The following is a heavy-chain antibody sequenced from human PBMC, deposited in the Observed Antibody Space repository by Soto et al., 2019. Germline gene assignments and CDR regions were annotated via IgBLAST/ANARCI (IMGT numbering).Heavy chain of an antibody. V-gene: IGHV3-30*18. D-gene: IGHD6-19*01. CDR2: ISDDGSQK. J-gene: IGHJ4*02. CDR3: AKAAPGGWHFFDT. CDR1: GFTFRTYG. Sequence: GGSLRLSCAASGFTFRTYGMHWVRQAPGKGLEWVAFISDDGSQKYYGDSVKGRFTISRDNSKNTLSLRMISLRTEDTSVYYCAKAAPGGWHFFDTWGQGILVTVSS.